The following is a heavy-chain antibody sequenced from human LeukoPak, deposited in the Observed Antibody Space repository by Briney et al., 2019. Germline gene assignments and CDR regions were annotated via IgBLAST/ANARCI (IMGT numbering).Heavy chain of an antibody. D-gene: IGHD2-2*01. V-gene: IGHV6-1*01. CDR2: TYFRSQWYQ. CDR3: SSGWALSS. J-gene: IGHJ5*02. CDR1: GDSVSSNSAA. Sequence: SQTLSLTCAISGDSVSSNSAAWNWIRQSPSRGLEWLGRTYFRSQWYQDYAVSVKGRITIDSDTSKNQFSLHLSSVTPGDTAVYYCSSGWALSSWGQGPLVTVSS.